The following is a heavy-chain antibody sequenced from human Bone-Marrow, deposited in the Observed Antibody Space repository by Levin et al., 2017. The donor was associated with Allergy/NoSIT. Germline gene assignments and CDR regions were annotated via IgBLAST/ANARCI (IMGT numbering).Heavy chain of an antibody. Sequence: GGSLRLSCAASGFTFSNYGMHWVRQAPCKGLEWVGLISNDGNNIYYADSVKGRFTISRDNSKNTLFLQMNSLRGEDTGVYDCAKGGRDSSSTGCYIDWGQGTLVTVSS. J-gene: IGHJ4*02. CDR3: AKGGRDSSSTGCYID. D-gene: IGHD2-2*02. CDR2: ISNDGNNI. V-gene: IGHV3-30*18. CDR1: GFTFSNYG.